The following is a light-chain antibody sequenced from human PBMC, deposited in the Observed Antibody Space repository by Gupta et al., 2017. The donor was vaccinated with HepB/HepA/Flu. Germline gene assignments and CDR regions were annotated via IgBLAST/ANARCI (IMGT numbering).Light chain of an antibody. Sequence: EIVLTQSPGTLSLSLGERDTLYCRASRSVSSSYLAWYQQKVGQAPRLLIYGASSRATGIPDRFSGSGSGTDFTLTISVLDPDYLAVYYCLHYGPSVGFTFGPGTKVDIE. CDR2: GAS. V-gene: IGKV3-20*01. CDR1: RSVSSSY. CDR3: LHYGPSVGFT. J-gene: IGKJ3*01.